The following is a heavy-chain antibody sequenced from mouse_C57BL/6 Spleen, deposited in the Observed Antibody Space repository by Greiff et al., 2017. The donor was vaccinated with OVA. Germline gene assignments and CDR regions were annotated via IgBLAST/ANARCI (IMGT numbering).Heavy chain of an antibody. CDR2: INPNNGGT. D-gene: IGHD1-3*01. Sequence: VQLQQSGPELVKPGASVKIPCKASGYTFTDYNMDWVKQSHGKSLEWIGDINPNNGGTIYNQKFKGKATLTVDKSSSTAYMELRSLTSEDTAVYYCARRLKGAWFAYWGQGTLVTVSA. CDR1: GYTFTDYN. CDR3: ARRLKGAWFAY. J-gene: IGHJ3*01. V-gene: IGHV1-18*01.